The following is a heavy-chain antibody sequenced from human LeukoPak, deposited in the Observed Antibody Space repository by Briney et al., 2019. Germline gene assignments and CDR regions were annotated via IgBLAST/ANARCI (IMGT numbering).Heavy chain of an antibody. D-gene: IGHD3-22*01. CDR3: ARDPYYYDSSGFFLY. CDR1: GFTFSSYW. Sequence: GGSLRLSCAASGFTFSSYWMSWVRQAPGKGLEWVANIKQDGSEKYYVDSVKGRFTISRDNAKNSLYLQMNSLRAEDTGVYYCARDPYYYDSSGFFLYWGQGTLVTVSS. V-gene: IGHV3-7*01. J-gene: IGHJ4*02. CDR2: IKQDGSEK.